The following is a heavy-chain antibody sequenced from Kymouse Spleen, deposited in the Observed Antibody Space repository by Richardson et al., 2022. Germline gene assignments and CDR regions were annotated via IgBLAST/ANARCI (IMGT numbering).Heavy chain of an antibody. Sequence: QVQLQQWGAGLLKPSETLSLTCAVYGGSFSGYYWSWIRQPPGKGLEWIGEINHSGSTNYNPSLKSRVTISVDTSKNQFSLKLSSVTAADTAVYYCARANSSSWYDYWGQGTLVTVSS. J-gene: IGHJ4*02. V-gene: IGHV4-34*01. D-gene: IGHD6-13*01. CDR2: INHSGST. CDR1: GGSFSGYY. CDR3: ARANSSSWYDY.